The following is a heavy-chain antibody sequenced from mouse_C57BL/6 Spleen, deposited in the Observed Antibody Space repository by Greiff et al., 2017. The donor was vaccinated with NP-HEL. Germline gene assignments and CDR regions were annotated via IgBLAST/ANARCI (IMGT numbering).Heavy chain of an antibody. CDR3: ARWGRLLSWYFDV. CDR1: GYTFTSYD. CDR2: IYPRDGST. D-gene: IGHD2-1*01. Sequence: VMLVESGPELVKPGASVKLSCKASGYTFTSYDINWVKQRPGQGLEWIGWIYPRDGSTKYNEKFKGKATLTVDTSSSTAYMELHSLTSEDSAVYFCARWGRLLSWYFDVWGTGTTVTVSS. V-gene: IGHV1-85*01. J-gene: IGHJ1*03.